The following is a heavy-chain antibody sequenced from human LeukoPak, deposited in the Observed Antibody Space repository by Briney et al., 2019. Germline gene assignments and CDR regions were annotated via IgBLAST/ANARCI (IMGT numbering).Heavy chain of an antibody. CDR3: ASLSRGRGNYQFDY. V-gene: IGHV4-39*01. CDR1: GGSISSNSYY. CDR2: IYYSGST. Sequence: KTSETLSLTCTVSGGSISSNSYYWGWIRQPPGKGLEWIGSIYYSGSTYYNPSLKSRVTISVDTSKNQFSLKLSSVTAADTTVFYCASLSRGRGNYQFDYWGQGTLVTVSS. J-gene: IGHJ4*02. D-gene: IGHD1-26*01.